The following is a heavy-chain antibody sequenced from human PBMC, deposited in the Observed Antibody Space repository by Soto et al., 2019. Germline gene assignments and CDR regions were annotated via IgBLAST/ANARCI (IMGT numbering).Heavy chain of an antibody. Sequence: QVQLVQSGAEVKKPGASVKVSCKASGYTFTSYGISWVRQAPGQGLEWMGWISAYNGNTNYAQKLQGRVTMTTDTSTRTAYMELRSLRSDDTAVYYCASTTGYCSGGSCYSYYYGMDVWGQGTTVTVSS. V-gene: IGHV1-18*01. CDR2: ISAYNGNT. CDR1: GYTFTSYG. CDR3: ASTTGYCSGGSCYSYYYGMDV. D-gene: IGHD2-15*01. J-gene: IGHJ6*02.